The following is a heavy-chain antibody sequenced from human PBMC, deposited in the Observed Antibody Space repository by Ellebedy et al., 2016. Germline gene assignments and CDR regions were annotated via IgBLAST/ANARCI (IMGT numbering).Heavy chain of an antibody. J-gene: IGHJ4*02. CDR1: GFSFSNYF. D-gene: IGHD2-21*01. Sequence: GESLKISXATSGFSFSNYFMTWIRRAPGKGLEWVATISGAGGDSYFADSVRGRFTISRDNSANTLYLQMSSLRPEDTALYYCRQGHYSHYWGQGTLVTVSS. V-gene: IGHV3-23*01. CDR3: RQGHYSHY. CDR2: ISGAGGDS.